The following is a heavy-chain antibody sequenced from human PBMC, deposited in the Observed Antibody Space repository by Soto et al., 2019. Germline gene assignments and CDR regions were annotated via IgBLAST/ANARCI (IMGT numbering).Heavy chain of an antibody. V-gene: IGHV3-48*02. J-gene: IGHJ4*02. Sequence: GGSLRLSCAASGFSFSSYSMNWVRQAPGKGLEWVSYISSSSSSIYYADSVKGRFTISRDNAKNSVDLQMNSLRDEDTAVYYCARWGSFDYWGQGTPVTVSS. CDR3: ARWGSFDY. CDR2: ISSSSSSI. D-gene: IGHD3-16*01. CDR1: GFSFSSYS.